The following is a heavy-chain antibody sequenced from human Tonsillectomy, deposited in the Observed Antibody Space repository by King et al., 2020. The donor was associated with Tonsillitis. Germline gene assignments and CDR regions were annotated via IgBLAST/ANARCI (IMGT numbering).Heavy chain of an antibody. J-gene: IGHJ2*01. D-gene: IGHD3-16*01. CDR1: GDSISRYY. CDR3: ARVAYPYWYFDL. V-gene: IGHV4-59*01. Sequence: VQLQESGPGLVKPSEILPLTCTVSGDSISRYYWSWIRQPPGQGLEWIGFIYDNGSTNYSPSLKSRVTISVDTSKNQFSLKLSSVTAADTAVYYCARVAYPYWYFDLWGRGTLVTVSS. CDR2: IYDNGST.